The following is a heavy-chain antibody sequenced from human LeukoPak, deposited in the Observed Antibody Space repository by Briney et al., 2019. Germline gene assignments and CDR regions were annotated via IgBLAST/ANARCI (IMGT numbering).Heavy chain of an antibody. D-gene: IGHD3-10*01. CDR1: GGSISSYY. J-gene: IGHJ4*02. CDR3: ARFGGIDY. V-gene: IGHV4-59*01. CDR2: IYYSGST. Sequence: PSETLSLTCTVSGGSISSYYWSWIRQPPGKGLEWIGYIYYSGSTNYNPSLKSRVTISVDTSKNQFSLKLSSVTAADTAVYYCARFGGIDYWGQGTLVTASS.